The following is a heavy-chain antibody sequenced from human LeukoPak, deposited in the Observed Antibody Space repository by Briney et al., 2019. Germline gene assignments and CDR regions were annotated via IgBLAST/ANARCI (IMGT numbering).Heavy chain of an antibody. CDR2: IGSSGLYI. Sequence: GGSLRLSCAASGFTLSRYSRNWVRQAPGKGLEWVSSIGSSGLYIYHADSVKGRFTISSDNAQNSMYLQMDSLRVEDTAVYYCARGLEYSSTAAFEIWGQGTMVSVSS. V-gene: IGHV3-21*01. CDR3: ARGLEYSSTAAFEI. CDR1: GFTLSRYS. D-gene: IGHD3-3*01. J-gene: IGHJ3*02.